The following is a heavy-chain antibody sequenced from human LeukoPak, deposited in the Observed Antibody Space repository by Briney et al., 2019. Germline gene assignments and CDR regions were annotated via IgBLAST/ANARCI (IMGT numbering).Heavy chain of an antibody. V-gene: IGHV1-18*01. Sequence: ASVKVSCKASGYTFTSYGISWVRQAPGQGLEWMGWISAYNGNTNYAQKLQGRVTMTRDTSISTAYMELSRLRSDDTAVYYCAREGSGSGTPGLGYWGQGTLVTVSS. CDR3: AREGSGSGTPGLGY. CDR2: ISAYNGNT. CDR1: GYTFTSYG. J-gene: IGHJ4*02. D-gene: IGHD3-10*01.